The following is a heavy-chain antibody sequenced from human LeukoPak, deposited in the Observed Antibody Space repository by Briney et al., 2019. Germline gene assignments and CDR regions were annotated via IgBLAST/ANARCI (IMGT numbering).Heavy chain of an antibody. CDR1: GRSISSGDNY. V-gene: IGHV4-30-4*02. CDR3: ARMTWGAVAGFDF. CDR2: IYYSGST. Sequence: PSDTLSLTCTLSGRSISSGDNYWSWIRQPPGKGLQRFGHIYYSGSTYYNPSLKSRVTILVHTSSNQFSLKLKSVTAADTALYYCARMTWGAVAGFDFWGQGTLASVSS. J-gene: IGHJ4*02. D-gene: IGHD6-19*01.